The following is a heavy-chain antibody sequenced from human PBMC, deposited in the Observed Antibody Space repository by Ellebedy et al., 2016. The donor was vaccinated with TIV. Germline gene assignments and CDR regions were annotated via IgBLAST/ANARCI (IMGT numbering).Heavy chain of an antibody. Sequence: AASVKVSCKASGYRFTGHYMAWVRQAPGQGLEWMGWFNPNSDVTSYAQKFQGKVTMTRDTYINKAYMGLRRLITDDTAMYYFVRDKEGADIFYVWGQGTMVTVSS. J-gene: IGHJ3*01. D-gene: IGHD2-15*01. CDR3: VRDKEGADIFYV. V-gene: IGHV1-2*02. CDR1: GYRFTGHY. CDR2: FNPNSDVT.